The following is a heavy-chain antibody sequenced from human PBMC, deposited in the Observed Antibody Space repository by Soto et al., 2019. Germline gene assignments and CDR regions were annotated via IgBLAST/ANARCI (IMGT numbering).Heavy chain of an antibody. CDR2: IRSKANSYAT. CDR3: TKGEYYFDY. CDR1: EFSFSDSA. Sequence: EVQLVESGGGLVQPGGSLTLSCAASEFSFSDSAMHWVRQASGKGLEWVGRIRSKANSYATTYAGSVKGRFTISRDDSKNTAYLQMNSLKTEDTAGYYCTKGEYYFDYWGQGTLVTVPS. J-gene: IGHJ4*02. V-gene: IGHV3-73*01.